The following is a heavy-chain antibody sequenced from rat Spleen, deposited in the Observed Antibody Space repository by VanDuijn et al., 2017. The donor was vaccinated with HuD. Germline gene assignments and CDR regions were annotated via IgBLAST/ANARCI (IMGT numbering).Heavy chain of an antibody. V-gene: IGHV5-22*01. Sequence: EVQLVESGGGLVQPGRSLTLSCAASGFTFSDYDMAWVRQAPTKGLEWVASISFEGSSTYYGDSVKGRFTISRDNAKSTLYLQMNSLRSEDTATYYCARPHSSHYVMDAWGQGASVTVSS. D-gene: IGHD1-8*01. CDR2: ISFEGSST. J-gene: IGHJ4*01. CDR3: ARPHSSHYVMDA. CDR1: GFTFSDYD.